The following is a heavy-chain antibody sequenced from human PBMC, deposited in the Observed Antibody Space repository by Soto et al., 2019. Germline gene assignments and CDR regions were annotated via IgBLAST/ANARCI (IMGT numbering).Heavy chain of an antibody. D-gene: IGHD6-25*01. CDR1: GFTFSSYA. CDR3: AEGGFWAEYYYYRDV. J-gene: IGHJ6*03. Sequence: EVQLLESGGDLIQPGGSLRLSCAASGFTFSSYAMSWVRQAPGKGLEWVSSISARGGSTYYADSVKGRFAISRDNSKNTQNLQKTSLRAEDTAGYDCAEGGFWAEYYYYRDVWGKGTTGTVAS. CDR2: ISARGGST. V-gene: IGHV3-23*01.